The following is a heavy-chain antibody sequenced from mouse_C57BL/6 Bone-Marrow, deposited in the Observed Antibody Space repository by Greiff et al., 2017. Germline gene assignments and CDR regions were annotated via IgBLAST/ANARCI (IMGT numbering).Heavy chain of an antibody. Sequence: VQLQQSGAELVRPGTSVKVSCKASGYAFTNYLIEWVKQRPGQGLEWIGVINPGSGGTNYNEKFKGKATLTADKSSSTAYMQLSSLTSEDSAVYFCARSMGDYWGQGTSVTVSS. CDR1: GYAFTNYL. CDR3: ARSMGDY. V-gene: IGHV1-54*01. CDR2: INPGSGGT. J-gene: IGHJ4*01. D-gene: IGHD1-1*02.